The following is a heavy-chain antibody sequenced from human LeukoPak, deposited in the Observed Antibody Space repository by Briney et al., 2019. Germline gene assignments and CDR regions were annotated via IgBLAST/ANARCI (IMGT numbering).Heavy chain of an antibody. D-gene: IGHD4-11*01. V-gene: IGHV1-2*02. CDR2: INPNSGGT. Sequence: ASVKVSCKSSGYTFTGYYMHWVRQAPGQGLEWMGWINPNSGGTSYAQKFQGRVTMTRDTSISTAYMELSRLTSDDTAVYYCARDAIVRDYSNSDYWGQGTLVTVSS. CDR3: ARDAIVRDYSNSDY. J-gene: IGHJ4*02. CDR1: GYTFTGYY.